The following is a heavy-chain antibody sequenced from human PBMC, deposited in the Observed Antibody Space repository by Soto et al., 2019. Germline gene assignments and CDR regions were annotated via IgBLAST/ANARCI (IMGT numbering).Heavy chain of an antibody. V-gene: IGHV3-66*01. CDR3: ESRNTLLEQWPKNAFDI. CDR1: GFTVSSNY. CDR2: IYSGGST. D-gene: IGHD6-19*01. J-gene: IGHJ3*02. Sequence: GGSLRLSCAASGFTVSSNYMSWVRQAPGKGLEWVSVIYSGGSTYYADSVKGRFTTSRDNSKNTLYLQMNSLRAEDTAAYYCESRNTLLEQWPKNAFDIWGQGTMVTVSS.